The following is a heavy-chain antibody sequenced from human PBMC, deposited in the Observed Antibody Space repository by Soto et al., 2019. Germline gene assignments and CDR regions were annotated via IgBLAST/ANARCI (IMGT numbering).Heavy chain of an antibody. CDR1: EFTFRSYA. CDR3: ARDVGA. CDR2: ISYDGSNK. V-gene: IGHV3-30-3*01. Sequence: QVQLVESGGGGVHPGGSLRPSGAASEFTFRSYAMHGFRQAPGKGLEWVAVISYDGSNKYYADSVKGRFTISRDNSKNTLYLQMNSLRAEDTAVYYCARDVGAWGQGTLVTVSS. J-gene: IGHJ5*02. D-gene: IGHD2-15*01.